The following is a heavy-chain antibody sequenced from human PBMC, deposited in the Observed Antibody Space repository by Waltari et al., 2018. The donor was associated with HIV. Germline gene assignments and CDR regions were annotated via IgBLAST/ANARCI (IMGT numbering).Heavy chain of an antibody. J-gene: IGHJ4*02. CDR2: ISGSGGST. CDR1: GFTFSSYA. D-gene: IGHD3-22*01. V-gene: IGHV3-23*01. CDR3: AKDPKIVVVTDY. Sequence: EVQLLESGGGLVQPGGSLRLSCAASGFTFSSYAMSWVRQAPGKGLGWVSAISGSGGSTYYADSVKGRLTISRDNSKNTLYLQMNSLRAEDTAVYYCAKDPKIVVVTDYWGQETLVTVSS.